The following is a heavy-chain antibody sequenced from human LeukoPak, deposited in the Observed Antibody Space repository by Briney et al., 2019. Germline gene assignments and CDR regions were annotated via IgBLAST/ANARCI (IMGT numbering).Heavy chain of an antibody. Sequence: SETLSLTCAVYGGSFSGYYWSWIRQPPGKGLEWIGEINHSGSTNYNPSLKSRVTISVDTSKNQFSLKLSSLTAADTAVYYCARGQALYYDYIWGSYRYTGFDYWGQGTLVTVSS. CDR3: ARGQALYYDYIWGSYRYTGFDY. D-gene: IGHD3-16*02. J-gene: IGHJ4*02. CDR2: INHSGST. CDR1: GGSFSGYY. V-gene: IGHV4-34*01.